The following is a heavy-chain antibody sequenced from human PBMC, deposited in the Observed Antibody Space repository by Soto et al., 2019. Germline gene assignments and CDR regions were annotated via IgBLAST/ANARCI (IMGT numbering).Heavy chain of an antibody. CDR1: GGSISSGGYY. Sequence: SETLSLTCTVSGGSISSGGYYWSWIRQHPGKGLEWIGYIYYSGSTYYNPSLKSRVTISVDTSKNQFSLKLSSVTAADTAVYYCARGSSFFDYGSGSFPECYFDYWGQGTLVTVSS. CDR2: IYYSGST. CDR3: ARGSSFFDYGSGSFPECYFDY. V-gene: IGHV4-31*03. D-gene: IGHD3-10*01. J-gene: IGHJ4*02.